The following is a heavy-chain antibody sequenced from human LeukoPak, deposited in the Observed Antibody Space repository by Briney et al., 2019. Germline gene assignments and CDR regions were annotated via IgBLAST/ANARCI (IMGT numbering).Heavy chain of an antibody. D-gene: IGHD3-10*01. CDR2: INPNSGGT. V-gene: IGHV1-2*02. Sequence: ASVKVSCKASGYTFTGYYMHWVRQAPGQGLEWMGWINPNSGGTNYAQKFQGRVTMTRDTSISTAYMELSRLRSDDTAVYYCARDEGNTMVRGVILYYFDYWGQGTLVTVSS. CDR1: GYTFTGYY. CDR3: ARDEGNTMVRGVILYYFDY. J-gene: IGHJ4*02.